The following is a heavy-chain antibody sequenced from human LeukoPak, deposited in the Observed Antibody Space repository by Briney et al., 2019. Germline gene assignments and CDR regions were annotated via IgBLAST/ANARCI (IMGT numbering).Heavy chain of an antibody. CDR3: AKRGYYHDSSAYFYFDY. J-gene: IGHJ4*02. CDR1: GFTFSSYS. Sequence: PGGSLRLSCAASGFTFSSYSMNWVRQAPGKGLEWVSVIYSGGNTYYADSVKGRFTISRDNSKNTLYLQMNSLRADDTAVYYCAKRGYYHDSSAYFYFDYWGQGTLVTVSS. D-gene: IGHD3-22*01. V-gene: IGHV3-23*03. CDR2: IYSGGNT.